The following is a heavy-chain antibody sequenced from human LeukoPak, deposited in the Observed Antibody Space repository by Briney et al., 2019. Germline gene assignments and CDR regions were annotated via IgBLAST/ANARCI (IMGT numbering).Heavy chain of an antibody. J-gene: IGHJ3*02. V-gene: IGHV3-23*01. Sequence: PGGSLRLSCAASGFTLSNYGMSWVRQAPGRGLEWVSAIGSSSGGTYYADSVKGRFTISRDNSKNTLYLQMNSLRAEDTAVYYCAKVVSGTLDIWGQGTMVTVSS. CDR2: IGSSSGGT. CDR3: AKVVSGTLDI. D-gene: IGHD3-10*01. CDR1: GFTLSNYG.